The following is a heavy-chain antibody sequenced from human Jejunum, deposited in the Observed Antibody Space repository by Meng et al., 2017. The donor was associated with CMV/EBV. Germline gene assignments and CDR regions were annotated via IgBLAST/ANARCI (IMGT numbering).Heavy chain of an antibody. CDR2: IDWDDDK. Sequence: LTTTVVGVGWSLQLPRKALECLALIDWDDDKRYNPSLKTRLTITKDTTRNHVVLSMPDMDPVDNASYYCAHRLPGRGSWDVGVFNHWGQGTLVTVSS. V-gene: IGHV2-5*02. CDR1: LTTTVVG. CDR3: AHRLPGRGSWDVGVFNH. D-gene: IGHD1-26*01. J-gene: IGHJ4*02.